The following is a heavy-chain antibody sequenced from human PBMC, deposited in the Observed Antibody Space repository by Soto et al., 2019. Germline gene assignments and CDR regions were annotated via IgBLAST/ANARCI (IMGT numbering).Heavy chain of an antibody. V-gene: IGHV1-2*04. Sequence: ASVKVSCKASGYTFTGYYMHWVRQAPGQGLEWTGWPNPNSGGTNYAQKFQGWVTMTRDTSISTAYMELSSLRSEDTAVYYCARVPEVTGKHYYYYYGMDVCGQVPTVTVYS. D-gene: IGHD6-19*01. CDR3: ARVPEVTGKHYYYYYGMDV. CDR2: PNPNSGGT. J-gene: IGHJ6*02. CDR1: GYTFTGYY.